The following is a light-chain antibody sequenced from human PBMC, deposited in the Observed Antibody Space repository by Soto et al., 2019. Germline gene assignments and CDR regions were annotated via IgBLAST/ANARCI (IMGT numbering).Light chain of an antibody. V-gene: IGLV2-14*01. J-gene: IGLJ2*01. CDR1: SSDVGGYQY. Sequence: QSALTQPASVSGSPGQSITISCTGTSSDVGGYQYVSWYQQYPGKAPKLVIYEVSNRPSGVSIRFSGSKSGDTASLTISGLQPEDEADYYCCSYTRRSTLVFGGGTKMTVL. CDR2: EVS. CDR3: CSYTRRSTLV.